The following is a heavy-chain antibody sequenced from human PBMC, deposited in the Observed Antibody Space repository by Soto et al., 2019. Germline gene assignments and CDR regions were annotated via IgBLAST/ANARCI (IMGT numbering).Heavy chain of an antibody. J-gene: IGHJ5*02. D-gene: IGHD3-22*01. CDR2: LIPIFGTA. CDR3: ARGPYYYDSSGYYYEVWFDP. CDR1: GGTFSSYA. Sequence: QVQLVQSGAEVKKPGSSVKVSCKSSGGTFSSYAISWVRQAPGQGLXXMGGLIPIFGTANYAQKFQGRVTITADESTSTAYMELSSLRSEDTAVYSCARGPYYYDSSGYYYEVWFDPWGQGTLVTVSS. V-gene: IGHV1-69*12.